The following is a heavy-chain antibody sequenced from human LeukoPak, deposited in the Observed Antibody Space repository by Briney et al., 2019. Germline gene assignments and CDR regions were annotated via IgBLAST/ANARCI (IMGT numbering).Heavy chain of an antibody. V-gene: IGHV4-59*01. J-gene: IGHJ6*02. CDR1: GGSISSYY. D-gene: IGHD1-7*01. CDR3: ARDNWNYGSSVDV. Sequence: PSETLSLTCSVSGGSISSYYWSWIRQPPGKGLEWIGYIYYSGSTNYNPSLKSRVTISVDTSKNQFSLKLSSVTAADTAVYYRARDNWNYGSSVDVWGQGTTVTVSS. CDR2: IYYSGST.